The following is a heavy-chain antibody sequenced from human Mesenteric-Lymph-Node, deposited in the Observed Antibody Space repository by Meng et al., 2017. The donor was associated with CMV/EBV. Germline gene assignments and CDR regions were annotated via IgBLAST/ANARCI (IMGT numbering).Heavy chain of an antibody. V-gene: IGHV3-30*04. CDR1: GFTFSSP. CDR2: VSHGGTNE. Sequence: GGSLRLSCAASGFTFSSPIHWVRQAPGKGLEWVAVVSHGGTNEHYADSVKGRFTISRDDSKNTLFLQMNSLRPEDTAMYYCARDPGVDFWGQGTLVTVSS. D-gene: IGHD3-3*01. J-gene: IGHJ4*02. CDR3: ARDPGVDF.